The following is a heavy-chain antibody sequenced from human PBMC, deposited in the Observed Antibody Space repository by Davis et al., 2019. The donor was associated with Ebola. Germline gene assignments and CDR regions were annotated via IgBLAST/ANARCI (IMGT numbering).Heavy chain of an antibody. V-gene: IGHV4-39*07. CDR2: INHSGST. J-gene: IGHJ6*02. D-gene: IGHD3-16*01. CDR3: ASRPWGYYYYGMDV. CDR1: GDSIGSSSYY. Sequence: MPGGSLRLSCTVSGDSIGSSSYYWGWIRQPPGKGLEWIGEINHSGSTNYNPSLKSRVTISVDTSKNQFSLKLSSVTAADTAVYYCASRPWGYYYYGMDVWGQGTTVTVSS.